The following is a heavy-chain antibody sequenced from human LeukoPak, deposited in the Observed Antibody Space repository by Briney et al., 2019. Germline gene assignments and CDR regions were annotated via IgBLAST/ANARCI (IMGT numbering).Heavy chain of an antibody. Sequence: AGGSLRLSCAASGFTFSSYGMHWVRQAPGKGLEWVAVISYDGSNKYYADSVKGRFTIPRDNSKNTLYLQMNSLRAEDTAVYYCAKVEQWLVNLRFGDWGQGTLVTVSS. CDR1: GFTFSSYG. D-gene: IGHD6-19*01. V-gene: IGHV3-30*18. CDR2: ISYDGSNK. J-gene: IGHJ4*02. CDR3: AKVEQWLVNLRFGD.